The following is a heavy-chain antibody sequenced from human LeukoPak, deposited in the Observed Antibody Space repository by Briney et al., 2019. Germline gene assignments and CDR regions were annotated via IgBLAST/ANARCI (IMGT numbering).Heavy chain of an antibody. J-gene: IGHJ4*02. V-gene: IGHV3-11*04. D-gene: IGHD3-22*01. CDR3: ARAGGYYYDSSGYCDY. CDR2: ISSSGSTI. CDR1: GFTFSDYY. Sequence: GGSLRLSCAASGFTFSDYYMSWIRQAPGKGLEWVSYISSSGSTIYYADSVKGRFTISRDSAKNSLYLQMNSLRAEDTAVYYCARAGGYYYDSSGYCDYWGQGTLVTVSS.